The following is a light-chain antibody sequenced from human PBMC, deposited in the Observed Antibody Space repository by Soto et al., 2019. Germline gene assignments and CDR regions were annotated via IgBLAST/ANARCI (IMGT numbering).Light chain of an antibody. CDR1: EDISTW. Sequence: IQMTQSPSSVSASVGDRVTITCRSSEDISTWLAWYQQKPGKAPKLLIYAASSLQSGVPSRFSGSGSGTDFTLTISSLQPEDVATYYCQKYNSAPRTFGQGTKVDIK. CDR3: QKYNSAPRT. V-gene: IGKV1-12*01. J-gene: IGKJ1*01. CDR2: AAS.